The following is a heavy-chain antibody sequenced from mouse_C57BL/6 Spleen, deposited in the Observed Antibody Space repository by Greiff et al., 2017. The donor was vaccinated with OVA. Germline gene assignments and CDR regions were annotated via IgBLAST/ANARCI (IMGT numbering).Heavy chain of an antibody. J-gene: IGHJ4*01. D-gene: IGHD1-1*01. V-gene: IGHV1-52*01. CDR1: GYTFTSYW. CDR2: IDPSDSET. CDR3: ARLEYYGSSYAMDY. Sequence: QVQLKQPGAELVRPGSSVKLSCKASGYTFTSYWMHWVKQRPIQGLEWIGNIDPSDSETHYNQKFKDKDTLTVDKSSSTAYMQLSSLTSEDSAVYYCARLEYYGSSYAMDYWGQGTSVTVSS.